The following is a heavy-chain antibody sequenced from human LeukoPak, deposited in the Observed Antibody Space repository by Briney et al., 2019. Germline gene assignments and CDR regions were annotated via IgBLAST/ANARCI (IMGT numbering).Heavy chain of an antibody. V-gene: IGHV4-39*07. CDR2: IYYSGST. CDR1: GGSISSSSYY. J-gene: IGHJ4*02. Sequence: SETLSLTCTVSGGSISSSSYYWGWIRQPPGTGLEWIGSIYYSGSTYYNPSLKSRVTISVDTSKNQLSLKLSSVTAADTAVYYCARVGGYDSSGFPFDYWGQGTLVTVSS. CDR3: ARVGGYDSSGFPFDY. D-gene: IGHD3-22*01.